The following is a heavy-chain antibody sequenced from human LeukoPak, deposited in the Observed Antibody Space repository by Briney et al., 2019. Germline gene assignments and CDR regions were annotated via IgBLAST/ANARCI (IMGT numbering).Heavy chain of an antibody. CDR1: GGSISSGGYY. V-gene: IGHV4-61*08. CDR3: ARGEFRVQWRQAVAYDY. D-gene: IGHD6-19*01. CDR2: VYYSGST. Sequence: PSETLSLTCTVSGGSISSGGYYWSWIRQPPGKGLECIGHVYYSGSTDYNPSLNSRLTISVDSSLNQFSPRLSSVTAADTAVYYCARGEFRVQWRQAVAYDYWGQGTLVTVSS. J-gene: IGHJ4*02.